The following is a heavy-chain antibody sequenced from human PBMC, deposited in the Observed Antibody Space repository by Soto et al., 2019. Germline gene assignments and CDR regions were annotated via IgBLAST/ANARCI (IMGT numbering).Heavy chain of an antibody. V-gene: IGHV1-2*04. J-gene: IGHJ4*02. CDR3: ERGSRAAAGTIYFDY. D-gene: IGHD6-13*01. CDR1: VYTFTGYY. Sequence: ASGKVSCKASVYTFTGYYIHWVRQAPGQGLEWMGWINPNSGGTNYAQNFQGWVTMTRDTSISTAYMELSRLRSDDTAVYYCERGSRAAAGTIYFDYWGQGTLVTVSS. CDR2: INPNSGGT.